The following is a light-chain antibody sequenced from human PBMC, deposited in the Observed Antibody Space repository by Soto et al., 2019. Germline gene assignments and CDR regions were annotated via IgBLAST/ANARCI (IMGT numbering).Light chain of an antibody. CDR1: SSDVGGCNY. V-gene: IGLV2-14*01. CDR3: SSYTSSSTRV. Sequence: QSALTQPASVSGSPGQSITISCTGTSSDVGGCNYVSWYQQHPGKAPKLVIFDVSDRPSGVSNRFSGSKSGNTASLTISGLQAEDEADYYCSSYTSSSTRVFGTGTKLTVL. CDR2: DVS. J-gene: IGLJ1*01.